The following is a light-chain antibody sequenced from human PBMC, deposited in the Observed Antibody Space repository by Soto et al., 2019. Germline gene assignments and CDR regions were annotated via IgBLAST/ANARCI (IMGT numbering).Light chain of an antibody. J-gene: IGLJ3*02. Sequence: QSALTQPPSVSGAPGQRVTISCTGSSSNIGAGYDVHWYQQLPGTAPKLLIYGNSNRPSGVPDRFSGSKSGTSASLAITGLQAEDEADYYCQSYDSSLFWVFGGGTKLTVL. CDR3: QSYDSSLFWV. CDR2: GNS. V-gene: IGLV1-40*01. CDR1: SSNIGAGYD.